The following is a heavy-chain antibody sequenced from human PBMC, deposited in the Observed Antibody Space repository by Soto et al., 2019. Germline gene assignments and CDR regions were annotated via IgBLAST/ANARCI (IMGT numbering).Heavy chain of an antibody. CDR2: IYTDGSS. J-gene: IGHJ4*02. Sequence: PGGSLRLSCAASGFIVSNNHMIWVRQAPGKGLEWVSVIYTDGSSYYANSVKGRFTISRDNSRNTVYLQTNSLRVEDTAVYYCARGIVRGVSGADYWGQGTLVTVSS. CDR1: GFIVSNNH. D-gene: IGHD3-10*01. CDR3: ARGIVRGVSGADY. V-gene: IGHV3-66*01.